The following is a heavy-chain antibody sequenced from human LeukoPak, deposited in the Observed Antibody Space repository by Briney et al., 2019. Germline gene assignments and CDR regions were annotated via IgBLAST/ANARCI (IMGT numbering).Heavy chain of an antibody. D-gene: IGHD5-12*01. V-gene: IGHV3-7*03. CDR3: ARDGMATITSPPGY. CDR2: IKQDGSEK. CDR1: GFTFSSYW. Sequence: PGGSLRLSCAASGFTFSSYWMSWVRQAPGKGLEWVANIKQDGSEKYYVDSVKGRFTISRDNAKNTLYVQMNSLRAEDTAVYYCARDGMATITSPPGYWGQGTLVTVSS. J-gene: IGHJ4*02.